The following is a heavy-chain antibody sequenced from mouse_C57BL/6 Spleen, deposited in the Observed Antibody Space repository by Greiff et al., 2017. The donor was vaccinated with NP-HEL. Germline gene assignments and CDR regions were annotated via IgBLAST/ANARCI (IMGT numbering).Heavy chain of an antibody. J-gene: IGHJ2*01. Sequence: VQLQQSGAELMKPGASVKLSCKATGYTFTGYWIEWVKQRPGHGLEWIGEILPGSGSTNYNEKFKGKATFTADTSSNTAYMQLSSLTTEDSVIYYGARKGLDYGSSYEGYFDDWGQGTTRTVAS. CDR2: ILPGSGST. CDR3: ARKGLDYGSSYEGYFDD. V-gene: IGHV1-9*01. D-gene: IGHD1-1*01. CDR1: GYTFTGYW.